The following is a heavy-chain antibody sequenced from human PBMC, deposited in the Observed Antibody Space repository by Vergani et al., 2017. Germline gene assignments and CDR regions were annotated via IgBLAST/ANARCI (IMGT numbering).Heavy chain of an antibody. CDR3: TRHWAVVAANNWFDP. CDR1: GFSIDNGYY. D-gene: IGHD2-15*01. J-gene: IGHJ5*02. V-gene: IGHV4-38-2*01. Sequence: QVQLQESGPGLVKPSETLSLTCAVSGFSIDNGYYWDWIRQPPGKGLEWIGSIYRTGRTHFNPSLKSRVTISVDTSNNQFSLKLSSVTAADTAVYYCTRHWAVVAANNWFDPWGQGTLVTVSS. CDR2: IYRTGRT.